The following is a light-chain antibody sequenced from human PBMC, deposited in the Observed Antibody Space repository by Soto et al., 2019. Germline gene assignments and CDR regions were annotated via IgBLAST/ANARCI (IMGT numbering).Light chain of an antibody. CDR1: QSLLHSNGYDY. CDR3: MQALQTSPVT. J-gene: IGKJ3*01. CDR2: LGF. V-gene: IGKV2-28*01. Sequence: DIVMTQSPVSLPVTPGEPASISCRSSQSLLHSNGYDYLDWYVQKPGQSPQLLVYLGFNRASGVPDRFSGSGSGTDCTLKISSVEAEDVGVYYCMQALQTSPVTVGPGTTVEIK.